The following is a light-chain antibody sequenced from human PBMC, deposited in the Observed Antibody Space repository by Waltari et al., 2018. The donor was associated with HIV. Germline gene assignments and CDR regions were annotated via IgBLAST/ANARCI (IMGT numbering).Light chain of an antibody. Sequence: QSALNQPPYASGSPGQSVTISCTGTSSDVGAYKSVSWYPQPPGKAPQLVICEGSKRPSGVPDRFSGSKSGNTASLTVSVLQAEDEADYYCTSYGGSNNVLFGGGTKLTVL. CDR1: SSDVGAYKS. J-gene: IGLJ2*01. CDR2: EGS. V-gene: IGLV2-8*01. CDR3: TSYGGSNNVL.